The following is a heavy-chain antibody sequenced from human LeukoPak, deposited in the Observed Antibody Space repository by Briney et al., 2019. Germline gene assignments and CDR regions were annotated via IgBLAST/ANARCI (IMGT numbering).Heavy chain of an antibody. D-gene: IGHD1-1*01. CDR2: ISASGSNI. J-gene: IGHJ4*02. CDR1: GYPLRSHS. V-gene: IGHV3-48*01. CDR3: VRVKGTYFDF. Sequence: HPGGSLRLSPAAPGYPLRSHSIYGVRQGPGKGLEWVSYISASGSNIYYLDSVKGRFTVSTDNAMNSLFLQMDRPRAEDKAVYYCVRVKGTYFDFWGQGTLVTVSS.